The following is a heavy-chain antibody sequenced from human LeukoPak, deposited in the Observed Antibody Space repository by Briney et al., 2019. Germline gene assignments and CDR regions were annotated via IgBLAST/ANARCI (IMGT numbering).Heavy chain of an antibody. J-gene: IGHJ4*02. CDR1: GYSISSGYY. CDR3: ASRDCSGGSCYSGEYFDY. D-gene: IGHD2-15*01. Sequence: SETLSLTCAVSGYSISSGYYWGWIRQPPGKGVEWIGSIYHIGSTYYHPSLKSRVTISVDTSKNQFSLKLSSVTAADTAVYYCASRDCSGGSCYSGEYFDYWGQGTLVTVSS. V-gene: IGHV4-38-2*01. CDR2: IYHIGST.